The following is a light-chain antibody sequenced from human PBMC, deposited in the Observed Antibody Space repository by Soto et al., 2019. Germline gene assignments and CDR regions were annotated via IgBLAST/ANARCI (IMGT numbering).Light chain of an antibody. CDR2: SNN. J-gene: IGLJ2*01. V-gene: IGLV1-44*01. CDR3: AAWDDSLNGPV. CDR1: SSNIGSNT. Sequence: QAVVTQPPSASGTPGQRVTISCSGSSSNIGSNTVNWYQQLPGTAPKLLMYSNNQRPSGIPDRFSGSKSDTSASLAISGLQSEDEADYYCAAWDDSLNGPVFGGGTKLTVL.